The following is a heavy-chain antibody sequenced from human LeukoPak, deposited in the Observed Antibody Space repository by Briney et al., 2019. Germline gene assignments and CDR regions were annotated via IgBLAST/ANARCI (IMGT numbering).Heavy chain of an antibody. CDR3: AREPTPQYYYDSSGYYPLHY. D-gene: IGHD3-22*01. CDR1: GYTFTSYY. Sequence: ASVKVSCKASGYTFTSYYMHWVRQAPGQGLEWMGIINPSGGSTSYAQEFQGRVTMTRDTSTSTVYMGLSSLRSEDTAVYYCAREPTPQYYYDSSGYYPLHYWGQGTLVTVSS. V-gene: IGHV1-46*01. J-gene: IGHJ4*02. CDR2: INPSGGST.